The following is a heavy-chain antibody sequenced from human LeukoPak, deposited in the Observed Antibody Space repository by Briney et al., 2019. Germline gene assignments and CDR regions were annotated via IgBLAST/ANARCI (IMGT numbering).Heavy chain of an antibody. CDR3: VRVDIVGSRKPGMDV. Sequence: PGGSLRLSCAASGVTFSTSTMTWVRQAPGTGLEWVSRVSGSGTTTYYADSGRGRFTIYRDNSKNMLFLQMNSLAAEDTAIYYCVRVDIVGSRKPGMDVWGQGTTVTVSS. CDR1: GVTFSTST. V-gene: IGHV3-23*01. CDR2: VSGSGTTT. J-gene: IGHJ6*02. D-gene: IGHD2-21*01.